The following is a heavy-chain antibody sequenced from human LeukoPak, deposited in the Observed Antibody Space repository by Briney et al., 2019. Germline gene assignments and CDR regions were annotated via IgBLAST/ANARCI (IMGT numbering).Heavy chain of an antibody. Sequence: PGGSLRLSCAASGFTFSSYAMSWVRQAPGKGLEWVAAISGSGGSTYYADSVKGRFTISRDNSKNTLYLQMNSLRAEDTAVYYCAKAFYPLFEYFQHWGQGTLVTVSS. V-gene: IGHV3-23*01. J-gene: IGHJ1*01. CDR3: AKAFYPLFEYFQH. CDR2: ISGSGGST. CDR1: GFTFSSYA. D-gene: IGHD2/OR15-2a*01.